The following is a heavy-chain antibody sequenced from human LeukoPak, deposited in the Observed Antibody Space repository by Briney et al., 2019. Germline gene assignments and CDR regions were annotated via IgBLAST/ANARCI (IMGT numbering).Heavy chain of an antibody. CDR2: MNPNSGNT. J-gene: IGHJ4*02. Sequence: ASVKVSCKAPGYTFTSYDINWVRQATGQGLEWMGWMNPNSGNTGYAQKFQGRVTITRNTSISTAYMELSSLRSEDTAVYYCALLGGYYYSFDYWGQGTLVTVSS. CDR3: ALLGGYYYSFDY. CDR1: GYTFTSYD. D-gene: IGHD3-22*01. V-gene: IGHV1-8*03.